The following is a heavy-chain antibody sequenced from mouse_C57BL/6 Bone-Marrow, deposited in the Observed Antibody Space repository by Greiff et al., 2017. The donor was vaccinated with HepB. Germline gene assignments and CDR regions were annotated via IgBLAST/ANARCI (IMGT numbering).Heavy chain of an antibody. CDR3: ARFYPLAY. CDR2: IDPSDSYT. Sequence: QVQLQHPGAELVKPGASVKLSCKASGYTFTSYWMQWVKQRPGQGLEWIGEIDPSDSYTNYNQKFKGKATLTVETSSSTAYMQLSSLTSEDSAVYYCARFYPLAYWGQGTLVTVSA. J-gene: IGHJ3*01. CDR1: GYTFTSYW. V-gene: IGHV1-50*01.